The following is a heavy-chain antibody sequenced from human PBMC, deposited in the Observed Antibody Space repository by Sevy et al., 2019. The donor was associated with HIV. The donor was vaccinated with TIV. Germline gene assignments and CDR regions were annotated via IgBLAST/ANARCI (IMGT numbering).Heavy chain of an antibody. J-gene: IGHJ4*02. D-gene: IGHD5-12*01. CDR2: NYPGDSDT. V-gene: IGHV5-51*01. Sequence: GESLKISCKGSGYTFTNYWIGWVRQMPGKGLEWMGINYPGDSDTRHSPSFQGQVTISADKSISTAYLQWSSLKASDTAIYYCVRHPGVATLYFDYWGQGILVTVSS. CDR3: VRHPGVATLYFDY. CDR1: GYTFTNYW.